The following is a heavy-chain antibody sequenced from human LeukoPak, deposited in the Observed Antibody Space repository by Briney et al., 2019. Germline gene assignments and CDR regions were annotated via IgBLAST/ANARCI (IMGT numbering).Heavy chain of an antibody. D-gene: IGHD5-18*01. J-gene: IGHJ4*02. CDR1: GGSISSGSYY. CDR2: IYTSGST. Sequence: SETLSLTCTVSGGSISSGSYYWSWIRQPAGKGLEWIGRIYTSGSTNYNPSLKSRVTISVDTSKNQFSLKLSSVTAADTAVYYCVGYSYANDYWGQGTLVTVSS. V-gene: IGHV4-61*02. CDR3: VGYSYANDY.